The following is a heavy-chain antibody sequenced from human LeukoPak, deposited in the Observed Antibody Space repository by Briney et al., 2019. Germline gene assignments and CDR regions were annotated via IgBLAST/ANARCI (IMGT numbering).Heavy chain of an antibody. CDR2: INVSRGST. Sequence: ASVKVSCKTSGYTFTNYYIHWVRQAPGQGLEWMGVINVSRGSTKYAQKFQARLTMTRDTSTSTVYMSLNSLRSEDTAMYFCARGRGYGGNSGFAYWGQGTLVTVSS. V-gene: IGHV1-46*01. J-gene: IGHJ4*02. CDR3: ARGRGYGGNSGFAY. D-gene: IGHD3-10*01. CDR1: GYTFTNYY.